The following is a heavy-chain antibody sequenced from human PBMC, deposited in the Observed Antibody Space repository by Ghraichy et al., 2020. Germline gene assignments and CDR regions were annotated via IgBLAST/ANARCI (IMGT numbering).Heavy chain of an antibody. D-gene: IGHD5-12*01. CDR1: GGSISSYY. Sequence: SETLSLTCTVSGGSISSYYWSWIRQPPGKGLEWIGYIYYSGSTNYNPSLKSRVTISVDTSKNQFSLKLSSVTAADTAVYYCARSSLYSGYEYDYWGQGTLVTVSS. CDR3: ARSSLYSGYEYDY. V-gene: IGHV4-59*01. CDR2: IYYSGST. J-gene: IGHJ4*02.